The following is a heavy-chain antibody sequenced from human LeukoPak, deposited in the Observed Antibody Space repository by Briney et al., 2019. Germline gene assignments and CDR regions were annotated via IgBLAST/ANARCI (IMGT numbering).Heavy chain of an antibody. CDR3: ARRPDTIFGVVIIGYYYGMDV. CDR2: ISAYNGNR. D-gene: IGHD3-3*01. J-gene: IGHJ6*02. Sequence: ASLKVPCKASGYTFSDYGVSWVRQAPGQGLEWMGWISAYNGNRNFAQKFQGRVTMTTDTSTSTAYMELTSLSSDDTAVYYCARRPDTIFGVVIIGYYYGMDVWGHGTTVTVSS. CDR1: GYTFSDYG. V-gene: IGHV1-18*01.